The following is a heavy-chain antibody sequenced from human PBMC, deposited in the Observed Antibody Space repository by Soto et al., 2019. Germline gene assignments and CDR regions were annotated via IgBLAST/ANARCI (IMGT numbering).Heavy chain of an antibody. CDR1: GYTFTSYD. CDR2: MNPNSGNT. V-gene: IGHV1-8*01. D-gene: IGHD4-17*01. CDR3: ASANYGDSYLYGMDV. J-gene: IGHJ6*02. Sequence: QVQLVQSGAEVKRPGASVKVSCKASGYTFTSYDINWVRQATGQGLEWMVWMNPNSGNTGYAQKLQGRVTMTRNTSISTAYMELSSLRSEDTAVYYCASANYGDSYLYGMDVWGQGTTVTVSS.